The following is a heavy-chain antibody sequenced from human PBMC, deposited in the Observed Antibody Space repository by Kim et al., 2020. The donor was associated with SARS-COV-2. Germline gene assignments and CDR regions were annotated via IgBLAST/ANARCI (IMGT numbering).Heavy chain of an antibody. J-gene: IGHJ6*02. CDR3: AKGVVVKASYYYGMDV. CDR2: ISGSGGST. CDR1: GFTFSNYA. V-gene: IGHV3-23*01. D-gene: IGHD2-15*01. Sequence: GGSLRLSCAASGFTFSNYAMSWVRQAPGKGLEWVSAISGSGGSTYYADSVKGPFTISRDNSKNTLYLQMNSLRAEDTAVYYCAKGVVVKASYYYGMDVWGQGTTVTVSS.